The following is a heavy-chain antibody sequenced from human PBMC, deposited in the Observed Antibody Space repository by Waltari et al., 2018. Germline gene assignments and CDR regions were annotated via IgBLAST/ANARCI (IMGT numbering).Heavy chain of an antibody. V-gene: IGHV4-34*01. CDR2: INHSGST. J-gene: IGHJ3*02. Sequence: QVQLQQWGAGLLKPSETLSLTCAVYGGSFSGYYWSWIRKPPGKGLEWIGEINHSGSTHYHPSRKSRVTISVDTSKNQFSLKLSSVTAADTSLYYCARRYCSSTSCYRWSAFDIRGQGTMITVSS. CDR1: GGSFSGYY. CDR3: ARRYCSSTSCYRWSAFDI. D-gene: IGHD2-2*01.